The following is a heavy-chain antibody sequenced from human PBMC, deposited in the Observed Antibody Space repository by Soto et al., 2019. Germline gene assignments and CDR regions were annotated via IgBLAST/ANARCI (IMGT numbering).Heavy chain of an antibody. J-gene: IGHJ5*01. V-gene: IGHV4-30-2*01. CDR2: IYDGGST. Sequence: PSETLSLTCAVSGGPISSGGYSWSWIRQPQGKGLEWIGYIYDGGSTYFNPSLKSRVSISMDRSNNQFSLKLTSVTAADTAVYYCARGYCSSISCPWWFDSWGQGTLVTVSS. CDR1: GGPISSGGYS. D-gene: IGHD2-2*01. CDR3: ARGYCSSISCPWWFDS.